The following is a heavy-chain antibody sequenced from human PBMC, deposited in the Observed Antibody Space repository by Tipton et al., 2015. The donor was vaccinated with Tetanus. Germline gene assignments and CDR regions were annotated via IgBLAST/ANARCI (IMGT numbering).Heavy chain of an antibody. J-gene: IGHJ5*02. V-gene: IGHV4-31*02. CDR3: ARDQGGGRVVRLNWFDP. CDR2: IYYSGST. Sequence: GEALVRGGYYWTWIRHLPGKGLEWIGYIYYSGSTFYNPSLQSRLSMSVDTSKNQFSLKLNSVTAADTATYYCARDQGGGRVVRLNWFDPWGPGILVTVSS. CDR1: GEALVRGGYY. D-gene: IGHD6-6*01.